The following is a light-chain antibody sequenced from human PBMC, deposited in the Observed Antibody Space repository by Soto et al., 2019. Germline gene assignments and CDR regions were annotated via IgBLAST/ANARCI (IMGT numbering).Light chain of an antibody. CDR3: SSYXGXXNFV. CDR2: EXT. J-gene: IGLJ1*01. V-gene: IGLV2-8*01. CDR1: SSDVGGYDY. Sequence: QSVLTQPPSASGSPGXSVXISCTXTSSDVGGYDYVSWXQXXPXKAPKLMIYEXTKRPSGVPDRFSGSKSGNTASLTVSGXXAEDEAXXYCSSYXGXXNFVXGXGTKVTVL.